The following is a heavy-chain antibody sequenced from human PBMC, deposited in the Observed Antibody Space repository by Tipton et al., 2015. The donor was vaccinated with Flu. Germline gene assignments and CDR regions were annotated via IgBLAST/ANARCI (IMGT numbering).Heavy chain of an antibody. CDR3: AREKIAADYYYDNAGYTNYLDS. CDR1: GDSISSDYH. D-gene: IGHD3-22*01. J-gene: IGHJ4*02. Sequence: TLSLTCAVSGDSISSDYHWGWIRQFPGKGLEWIGRVYSSGRTDYNSSLKSRVTISIDTSGSQFSLKVRSVTAADTAVYYCAREKIAADYYYDNAGYTNYLDSWGQGTLVTVSS. V-gene: IGHV4-38-2*02. CDR2: VYSSGRT.